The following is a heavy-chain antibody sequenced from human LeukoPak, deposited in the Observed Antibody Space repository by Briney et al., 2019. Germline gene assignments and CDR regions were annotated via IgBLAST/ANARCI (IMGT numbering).Heavy chain of an antibody. Sequence: GGSLRLSCAASGSTFDDYAMHWVRQAPGKGLEWVSGISWNSGSIGYADSVKGRFTISRDNAKNSLYLQMNNLRAEDTALYYCAKSGVVVITPFDYWGQGTLVTVSS. V-gene: IGHV3-9*01. D-gene: IGHD3-22*01. CDR3: AKSGVVVITPFDY. CDR2: ISWNSGSI. J-gene: IGHJ4*02. CDR1: GSTFDDYA.